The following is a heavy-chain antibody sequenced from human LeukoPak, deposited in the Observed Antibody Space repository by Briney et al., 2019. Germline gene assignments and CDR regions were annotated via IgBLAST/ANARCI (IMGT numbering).Heavy chain of an antibody. CDR3: ARVGIYCSSTSCWDWFDP. Sequence: PSETLSLTCAVYGGSFSGYYWSWIRQPPGKGLEWIGEINHSGSTNYNPSLKSRVTISVDTSKNQFSLKLSSVTAADTAVYYCARVGIYCSSTSCWDWFDPWGQGTLVTVSS. CDR1: GGSFSGYY. J-gene: IGHJ5*02. CDR2: INHSGST. D-gene: IGHD2-2*01. V-gene: IGHV4-34*01.